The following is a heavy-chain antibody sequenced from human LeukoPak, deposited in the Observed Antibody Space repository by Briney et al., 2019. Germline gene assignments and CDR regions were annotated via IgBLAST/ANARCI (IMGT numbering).Heavy chain of an antibody. CDR1: GGSISSSSYY. D-gene: IGHD6-19*01. J-gene: IGHJ4*02. Sequence: SETLSLTCPVSGGSISSSSYYWGWIRQPPGKGLEWIGNIYHSGSTYYNPSLKSRVTISVDTSKNQFSLELSSVTAADTAVYYCASSLTDYTSGWYFDYWGRGTLVTVSS. V-gene: IGHV4-39*01. CDR2: IYHSGST. CDR3: ASSLTDYTSGWYFDY.